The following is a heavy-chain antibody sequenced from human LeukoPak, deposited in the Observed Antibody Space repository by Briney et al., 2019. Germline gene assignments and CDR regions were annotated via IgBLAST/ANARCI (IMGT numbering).Heavy chain of an antibody. CDR2: IYYSGST. D-gene: IGHD3-10*01. V-gene: IGHV4-39*01. J-gene: IGHJ4*02. Sequence: PSETLSLTCTVSGGSISSSSYYWGWIRQPPGKGLEWIGSIYYSGSTYYNPSLKSRVTISVDTSKNQFSLKLSSVTAADTAVYYRARHPALWFGEPLDYWGQGTLVTVSS. CDR3: ARHPALWFGEPLDY. CDR1: GGSISSSSYY.